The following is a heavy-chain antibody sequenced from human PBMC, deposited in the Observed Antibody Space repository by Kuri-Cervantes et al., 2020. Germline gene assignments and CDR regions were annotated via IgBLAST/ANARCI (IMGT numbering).Heavy chain of an antibody. J-gene: IGHJ4*02. V-gene: IGHV3-30*03. CDR2: ISYDGSNK. Sequence: GESLKISCAASGFTFSSYGMHWVRQAPGKGLEWVAVISYDGSNKYYADSVKGRFTISRDNSKNTLYLQMNSMRAEDTAVYYFARDLIVATIRLMERSAAGLDYWGQGTLVTVSS. D-gene: IGHD5-12*01. CDR1: GFTFSSYG. CDR3: ARDLIVATIRLMERSAAGLDY.